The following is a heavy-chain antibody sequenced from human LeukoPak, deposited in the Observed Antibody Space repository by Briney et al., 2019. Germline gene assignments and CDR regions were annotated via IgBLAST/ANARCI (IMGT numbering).Heavy chain of an antibody. V-gene: IGHV4-34*01. CDR2: GSDNGGT. J-gene: IGHJ4*02. Sequence: PSETLSLTCAVYGGSLNGHYWSWIRQPPGKGLEWIGEGSDNGGTKFNPSLKSRVTISVDTSKNQFSLRLSSVTAADTAVYYCARGRDSRGYQFMGFDSWGQGTLVTVSS. CDR3: ARGRDSRGYQFMGFDS. D-gene: IGHD3-22*01. CDR1: GGSLNGHY.